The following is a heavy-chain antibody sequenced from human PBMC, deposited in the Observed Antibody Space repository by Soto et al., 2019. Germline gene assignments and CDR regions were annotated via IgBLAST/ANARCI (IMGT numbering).Heavy chain of an antibody. CDR2: IIPILGIA. D-gene: IGHD3-10*01. J-gene: IGHJ5*02. CDR3: ARSPKFYYGSGSNTNWFDP. V-gene: IGHV1-69*02. CDR1: GGTFSSYT. Sequence: ASVKVSCKASGGTFSSYTISWVRQAPGQGLEWMGRIIPILGIANYAQKFQGRVTITADKSTSTAYMELSSLRSEDTAVYYCARSPKFYYGSGSNTNWFDPWGQGTLVTVSS.